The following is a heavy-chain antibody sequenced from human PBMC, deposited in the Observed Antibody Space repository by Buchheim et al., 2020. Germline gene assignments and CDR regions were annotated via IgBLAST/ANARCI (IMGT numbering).Heavy chain of an antibody. CDR3: AKTHIPHMITFGGVIAPFDY. J-gene: IGHJ4*02. D-gene: IGHD3-16*02. CDR2: ISGSGGST. V-gene: IGHV3-23*01. Sequence: EVQLLESGGGLVQPGGSLRLSCAASGFTFSSYAMSWVRQAPGKGLEWVSAISGSGGSTYYADSVKGRFTISRDNSKNTLYLQMNSLRAEDTAVYYCAKTHIPHMITFGGVIAPFDYWGQGTL. CDR1: GFTFSSYA.